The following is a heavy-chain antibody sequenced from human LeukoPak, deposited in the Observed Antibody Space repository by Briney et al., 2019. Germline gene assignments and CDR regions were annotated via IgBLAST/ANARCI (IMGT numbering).Heavy chain of an antibody. V-gene: IGHV1-2*02. CDR3: VREGNELLSKNFDY. J-gene: IGHJ4*02. CDR2: INPHSGGT. CDR1: GFTFSGHY. D-gene: IGHD2-21*02. Sequence: GASVKVSRRASGFTFSGHYIHWVRQAPGQGLEWMGYINPHSGGTSSPQKFQGRLTMTTDTSISAVYMELSSLTSDDTAMYYCVREGNELLSKNFDYWGQGTLVTVSS.